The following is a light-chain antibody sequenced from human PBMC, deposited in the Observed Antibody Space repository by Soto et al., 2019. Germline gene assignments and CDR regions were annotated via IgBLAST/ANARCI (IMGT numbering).Light chain of an antibody. V-gene: IGKV1-5*01. CDR1: QRIGRW. Sequence: DIQMTQSPSTLSASVGDSVTITCRASQRIGRWLAWYQQKPGKAPKLLIYDASTLQRGGPSRFSGSGTGTEFNLNITSLQVEDLATYYCQQANHSAWNTFGRGTKLQI. CDR3: QQANHSAWNT. CDR2: DAS. J-gene: IGKJ2*01.